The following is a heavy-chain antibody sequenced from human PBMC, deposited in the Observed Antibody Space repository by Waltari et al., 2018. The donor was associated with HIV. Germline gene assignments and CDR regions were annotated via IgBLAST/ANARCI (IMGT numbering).Heavy chain of an antibody. D-gene: IGHD2-21*02. Sequence: EVQLVESGGGALQPGGFLRLSCVASRLPFSNYEMNWVRQAPGTDREWITYISGSGSTIYYSDSVKVRFTISRDNAKNSLYLRMNYLTAEDTAIYYCARDGHHGVTKRGNAFDLWGQGTMVTVSP. J-gene: IGHJ3*01. CDR3: ARDGHHGVTKRGNAFDL. CDR1: RLPFSNYE. V-gene: IGHV3-48*03. CDR2: ISGSGSTI.